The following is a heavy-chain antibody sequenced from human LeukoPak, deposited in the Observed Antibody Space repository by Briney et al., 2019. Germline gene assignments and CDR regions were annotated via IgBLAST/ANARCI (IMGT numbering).Heavy chain of an antibody. CDR2: IIPIFGTA. Sequence: SVKVSCKASGGTFSSYAISWVRQAPGQGLEWMGGIIPIFGTANYAQKFQGRVTITADESTSTAYMELSSLRSEDTAVHYCASPEESSGWYYFDYWGQGTLVTVSS. J-gene: IGHJ4*02. V-gene: IGHV1-69*01. D-gene: IGHD6-19*01. CDR3: ASPEESSGWYYFDY. CDR1: GGTFSSYA.